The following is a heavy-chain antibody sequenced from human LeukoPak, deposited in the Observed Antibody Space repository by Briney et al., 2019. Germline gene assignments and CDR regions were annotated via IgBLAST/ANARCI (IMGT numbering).Heavy chain of an antibody. CDR1: GGSISSYY. CDR3: ARVTDPRYSYFDP. D-gene: IGHD5-18*01. J-gene: IGHJ5*02. V-gene: IGHV4-4*07. Sequence: PSETLSLTCTVSGGSISSYYWSWIRQPAGKGLEWIGRIYASGSINYSPSLKSRVTMSVDTSKNQLSLKLTSVTAADTAVYYCARVTDPRYSYFDPWGQGTLVTVSS. CDR2: IYASGSI.